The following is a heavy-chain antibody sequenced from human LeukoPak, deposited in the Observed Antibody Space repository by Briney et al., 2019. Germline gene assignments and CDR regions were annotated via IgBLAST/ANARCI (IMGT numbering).Heavy chain of an antibody. D-gene: IGHD1-14*01. CDR1: GFTFTSSA. J-gene: IGHJ2*01. CDR3: AASTEPIHRYSAGVVPTYWYFDL. Sequence: SVKVSCKASGFTFTSSAMQWVRQARGQRREWIGWIVVGSGNTNYAQKFQERVTITRDMSTSTAYMELSSLRSEDTAVYYCAASTEPIHRYSAGVVPTYWYFDLWGRGTLVTVSS. V-gene: IGHV1-58*02. CDR2: IVVGSGNT.